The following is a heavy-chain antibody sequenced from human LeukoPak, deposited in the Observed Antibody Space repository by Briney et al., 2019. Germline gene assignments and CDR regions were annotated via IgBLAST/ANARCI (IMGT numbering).Heavy chain of an antibody. D-gene: IGHD2/OR15-2a*01. CDR3: ARSLSYYYYYTDV. V-gene: IGHV4-34*01. CDR2: INHSGST. CDR1: GGSFSGYY. Sequence: SETLSLTCAVYGGSFSGYYWSWIRQPPGKGLEWIGEINHSGSTNYNPSLKSRVTISVDTSKNQFSLKLSSVTAADTAVYYCARSLSYYYYYTDVWGKGTTVTVSS. J-gene: IGHJ6*03.